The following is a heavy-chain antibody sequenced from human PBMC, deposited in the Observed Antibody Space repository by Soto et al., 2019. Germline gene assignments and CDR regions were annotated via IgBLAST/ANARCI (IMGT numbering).Heavy chain of an antibody. CDR3: ARALHGGNSPFYYYNMDV. D-gene: IGHD2-21*01. CDR1: GGSISSGGDS. J-gene: IGHJ6*03. Sequence: QLQLRESGSGLLKPSQTLSLTCAVSGGSISSGGDSWSWVRQPPEKGLEWIGHIYHSGSAIYNPSLKSRLTMSVDRSKNQFSLKMTSVTAADTAVYYCARALHGGNSPFYYYNMDVWGQGTTVTVSS. CDR2: IYHSGSA. V-gene: IGHV4-30-2*01.